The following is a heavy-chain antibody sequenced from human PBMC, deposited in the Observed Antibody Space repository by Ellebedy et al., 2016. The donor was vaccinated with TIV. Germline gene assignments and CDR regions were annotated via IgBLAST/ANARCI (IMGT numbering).Heavy chain of an antibody. J-gene: IGHJ6*02. CDR3: ARGTSGSFLYGMDV. CDR2: ISSDGSDK. CDR1: GFTLRNYA. D-gene: IGHD1-26*01. V-gene: IGHV3-30*01. Sequence: GESLKISCAASGFTLRNYAMHWVRQAPGKGLEWVAVISSDGSDKRYADSVKGRFTISRDNSKNTLYLQMNSLRAGDTAVYYCARGTSGSFLYGMDVWGQGTTVTVSS.